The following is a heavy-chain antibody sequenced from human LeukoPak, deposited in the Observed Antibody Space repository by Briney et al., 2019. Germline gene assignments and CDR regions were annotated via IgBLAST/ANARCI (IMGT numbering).Heavy chain of an antibody. CDR2: ISWNSGSI. CDR3: AKDHYYDSSGYQDGKQGDAFDI. V-gene: IGHV3-9*01. J-gene: IGHJ3*02. Sequence: GGSLRLSCAASGFTFSSYWMHWVRQAPGKGLEWVSGISWNSGSIGYADSVKGRFTISRDNAKNSLYLQMSSLRAEDTALYYCAKDHYYDSSGYQDGKQGDAFDIWGQGTMVTVSS. D-gene: IGHD3-22*01. CDR1: GFTFSSYW.